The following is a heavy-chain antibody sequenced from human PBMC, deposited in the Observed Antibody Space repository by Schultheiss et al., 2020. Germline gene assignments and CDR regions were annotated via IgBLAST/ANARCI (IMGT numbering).Heavy chain of an antibody. D-gene: IGHD1-7*01. J-gene: IGHJ6*02. CDR2: IYHSGST. V-gene: IGHV4-4*02. CDR1: GGSISSSNW. CDR3: ARDGWNYGYYYYGMDV. Sequence: SETLSLTCAVSGGSISSSNWWSWVRQPPGKGLEWIGEIYHSGSTNYNPSLKSRVTISVDKSKNQFSLKLSSVTAADTAVYYCARDGWNYGYYYYGMDVWGQGTTVTVSS.